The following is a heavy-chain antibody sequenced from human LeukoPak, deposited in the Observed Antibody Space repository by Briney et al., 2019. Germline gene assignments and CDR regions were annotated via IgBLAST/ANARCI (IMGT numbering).Heavy chain of an antibody. J-gene: IGHJ5*02. V-gene: IGHV4-30-4*01. Sequence: SETLSLTCTVSRGSISSGDYYWSWIRQPPGTGLEWIGYIYYSGSTYYNPSLKSRVTLSVDTSKNQFSLKLSSVTAADTAVYYCARDHPYYCSGGSCYSVGRWFDPWGQGTLVTVSS. CDR3: ARDHPYYCSGGSCYSVGRWFDP. CDR2: IYYSGST. D-gene: IGHD2-15*01. CDR1: RGSISSGDYY.